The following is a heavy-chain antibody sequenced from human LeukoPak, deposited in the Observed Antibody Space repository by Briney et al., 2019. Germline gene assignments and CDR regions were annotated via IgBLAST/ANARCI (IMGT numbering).Heavy chain of an antibody. CDR3: AKGAFRAAGKGYFDY. Sequence: GGSLRLSCVASGFTFSSYGMHWVRQAPGKGLEWVAVISYDGSNKYYADSVKGRFTISRDNSKNTLYLQMNSLRAEDTAVYYCAKGAFRAAGKGYFDYWGQGTLVTVSS. D-gene: IGHD6-13*01. CDR1: GFTFSSYG. V-gene: IGHV3-30*18. CDR2: ISYDGSNK. J-gene: IGHJ4*02.